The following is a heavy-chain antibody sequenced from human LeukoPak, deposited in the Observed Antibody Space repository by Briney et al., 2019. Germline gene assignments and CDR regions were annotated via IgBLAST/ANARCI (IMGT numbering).Heavy chain of an antibody. CDR1: GGSISSYY. J-gene: IGHJ4*02. D-gene: IGHD5-12*01. V-gene: IGHV4-59*01. Sequence: PSENLSLTCTVSGGSISSYYWSWIRQPPGKGLEWIGYIYYSGSTNYNPSLKSRVTISVDTSKNQFSLKLSSVTAADTAVYYCASLYSGYEDYWGQGTLVTVSS. CDR2: IYYSGST. CDR3: ASLYSGYEDY.